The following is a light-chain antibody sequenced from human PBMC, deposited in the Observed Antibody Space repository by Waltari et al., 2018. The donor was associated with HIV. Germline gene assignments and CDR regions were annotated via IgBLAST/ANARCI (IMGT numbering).Light chain of an antibody. Sequence: QSVLIQPPSASGTPGQRVTISCSGSSSNIGSNYVHWYQQLPGTAPNLLIYMSGPRPAGVPDRFAESKSVTSASLAISGLRSEDEAEYYCAAWDDSLSATVFGGGTKLTVL. V-gene: IGLV1-47*01. CDR3: AAWDDSLSATV. CDR2: MSG. CDR1: SSNIGSNY. J-gene: IGLJ2*01.